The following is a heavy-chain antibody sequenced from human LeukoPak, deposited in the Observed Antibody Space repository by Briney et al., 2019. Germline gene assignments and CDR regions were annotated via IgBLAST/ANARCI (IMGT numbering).Heavy chain of an antibody. CDR2: ISSSSSYI. Sequence: GGSLRLSCAASGFTFSSYSMNWVRQAPGKGMEWVSSISSSSSYIYYADSVKGRFTISRDNAKNSLYLQMNSLRAEDTAVYCCARGSILTGWNWFDPWGQGTLVTVSS. J-gene: IGHJ5*02. V-gene: IGHV3-21*01. CDR3: ARGSILTGWNWFDP. CDR1: GFTFSSYS. D-gene: IGHD3-9*01.